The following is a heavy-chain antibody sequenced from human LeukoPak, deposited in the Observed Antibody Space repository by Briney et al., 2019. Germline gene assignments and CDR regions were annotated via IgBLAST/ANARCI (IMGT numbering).Heavy chain of an antibody. V-gene: IGHV1-2*06. CDR1: GYTFTGYY. Sequence: GASVKVSCKASGYTFTGYYMHWVRQAPGQGLEWMGRINPNSGGTNYAQKFQGRVTMTRDTPISTAYMELSRLRSDDTAVYYCARVPSILLSIAETHAFDIWGQGTMVTVSS. D-gene: IGHD3-10*01. J-gene: IGHJ3*02. CDR3: ARVPSILLSIAETHAFDI. CDR2: INPNSGGT.